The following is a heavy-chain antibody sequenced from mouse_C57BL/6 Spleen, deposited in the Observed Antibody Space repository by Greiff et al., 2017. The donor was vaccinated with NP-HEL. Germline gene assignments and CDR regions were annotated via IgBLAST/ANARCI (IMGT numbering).Heavy chain of an antibody. J-gene: IGHJ2*01. CDR1: GFNIKDDY. Sequence: EVQRVESGAELVRPGASVKLSCTASGFNIKDDYMHWVKQRPEQGLEWIGWIDPENGDTEYASKFQGKATITADTSSNTAYLQLSSLTSEDTAVYYCTTLGYYGSSYDYWGQGTTLTVSS. CDR2: IDPENGDT. V-gene: IGHV14-4*01. D-gene: IGHD1-1*01. CDR3: TTLGYYGSSYDY.